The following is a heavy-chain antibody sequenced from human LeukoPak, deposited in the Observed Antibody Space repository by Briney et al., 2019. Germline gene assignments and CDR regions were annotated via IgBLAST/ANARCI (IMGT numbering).Heavy chain of an antibody. V-gene: IGHV1-46*01. Sequence: ASVKVSCKASGYTFTSYYMHWVRQAPGQGLEWMGIINPSGGSTSYAQKFQGRVTMTRDTSTSTVYMELSSLRSEDTAMYYCARDPTARRTFDYWGQGTLVTVSS. J-gene: IGHJ4*02. CDR1: GYTFTSYY. CDR3: ARDPTARRTFDY. CDR2: INPSGGST. D-gene: IGHD1-26*01.